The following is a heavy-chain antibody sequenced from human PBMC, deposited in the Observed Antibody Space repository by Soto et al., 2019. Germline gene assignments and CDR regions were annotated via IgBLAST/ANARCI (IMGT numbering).Heavy chain of an antibody. D-gene: IGHD3-16*01. CDR3: ARGGTPIDS. J-gene: IGHJ4*02. CDR1: GYTFTNFG. Sequence: QVQLVQSGAEVKKPGASVKVSCKTSGYTFTNFGLSWVRQAPGQGLEWMGWISAYNGNTNYAQNFQGRVTMTTDTPASTAYRELRRLRSDDTGVYYCARGGTPIDSWGQGTLVTVSS. CDR2: ISAYNGNT. V-gene: IGHV1-18*01.